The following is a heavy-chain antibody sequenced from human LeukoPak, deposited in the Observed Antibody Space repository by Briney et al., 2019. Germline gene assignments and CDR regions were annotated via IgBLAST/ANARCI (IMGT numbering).Heavy chain of an antibody. CDR2: ISSSSSTI. J-gene: IGHJ1*01. Sequence: GGSLRLSCAASGFTFSNAWMSWVRQAPGKGLEWVSYISSSSSTIYYADSVKGRFTISRDNAKNSLYLQMNSLRAEDTAAYYCARGTGYFQHWGQGTLVTVSS. V-gene: IGHV3-48*01. D-gene: IGHD1-1*01. CDR1: GFTFSNAW. CDR3: ARGTGYFQH.